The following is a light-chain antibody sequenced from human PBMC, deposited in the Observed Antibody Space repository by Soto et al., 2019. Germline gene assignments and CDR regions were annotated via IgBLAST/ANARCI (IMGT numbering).Light chain of an antibody. CDR2: DVT. CDR3: SSYTSNNNVM. V-gene: IGLV2-14*03. Sequence: QSALTQPASVSGSPGQSITISCTGTSSDVGGYKYVSWYQQHPGTAPKLMIFDVTNRPSGVSNRFSGSKSGNTASLTISGLQAEDEADYYCSSYTSNNNVMFGGGTKVTVL. CDR1: SSDVGGYKY. J-gene: IGLJ3*02.